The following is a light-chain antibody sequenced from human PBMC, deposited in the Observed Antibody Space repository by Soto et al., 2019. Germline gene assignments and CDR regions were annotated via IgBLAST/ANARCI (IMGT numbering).Light chain of an antibody. V-gene: IGLV1-44*01. Sequence: QLVLTQPPSASGTPGQRVTISCYGSSSTIGSNTVNWYQQLPGTAPKLLIYSNNQRPSGVPDRFSGSKSGTSASLAISGLQSEDEADYYCAAWDDSLNGLVFGGGTQLTVL. CDR3: AAWDDSLNGLV. CDR1: SSTIGSNT. CDR2: SNN. J-gene: IGLJ2*01.